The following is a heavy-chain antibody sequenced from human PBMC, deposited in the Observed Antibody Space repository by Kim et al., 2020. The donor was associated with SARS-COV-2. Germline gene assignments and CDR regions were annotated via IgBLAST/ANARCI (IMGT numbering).Heavy chain of an antibody. Sequence: SETLSLTCSVSGVFITSPHYYWAWIRQSPGKGLEWVGGIYFSGSSYYPPSLRSRVSVSLDTSKTQFSLNLNSVTAAATAVYYCARGTWFGELGSMDVWGRGTTVTVSS. CDR1: GVFITSPHYY. CDR3: ARGTWFGELGSMDV. CDR2: IYFSGSS. J-gene: IGHJ6*02. D-gene: IGHD3-10*01. V-gene: IGHV4-39*07.